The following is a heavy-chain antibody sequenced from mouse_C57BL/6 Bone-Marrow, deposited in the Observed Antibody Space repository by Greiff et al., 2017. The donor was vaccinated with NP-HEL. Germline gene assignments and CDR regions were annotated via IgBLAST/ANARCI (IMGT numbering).Heavy chain of an antibody. CDR3: ARHYGYPYYAMDY. CDR2: IYPGSGST. CDR1: GYTFTSYW. Sequence: QVQLQQPGAELVKPGASVKMSCKASGYTFTSYWITWVKQRPGQGLEWIGDIYPGSGSTNYNEKFKSKATLTVDTSSSTAYMQLSSLTSEDSAVYYCARHYGYPYYAMDYWGQGTSVTVSS. D-gene: IGHD2-2*01. V-gene: IGHV1-55*01. J-gene: IGHJ4*01.